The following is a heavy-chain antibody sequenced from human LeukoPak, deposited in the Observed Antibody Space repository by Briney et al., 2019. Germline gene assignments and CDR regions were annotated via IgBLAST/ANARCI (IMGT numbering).Heavy chain of an antibody. J-gene: IGHJ4*02. Sequence: PGGSLRLPCAASGFTFSSYAMSWVRQAPGKGLEWVSAISGSGGSTYYADSVKGRFTISRDNSKNTLYLQMNSLRAEDTAVYYCAKVGPVLRFLEWSYFDYWGQGTLVTVSS. V-gene: IGHV3-23*01. D-gene: IGHD3-3*01. CDR3: AKVGPVLRFLEWSYFDY. CDR1: GFTFSSYA. CDR2: ISGSGGST.